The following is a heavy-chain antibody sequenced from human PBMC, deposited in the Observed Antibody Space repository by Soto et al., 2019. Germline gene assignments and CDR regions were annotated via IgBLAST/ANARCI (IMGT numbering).Heavy chain of an antibody. CDR3: ARELLDRIAAAGARLDY. CDR1: GGTFSSYA. D-gene: IGHD6-13*01. V-gene: IGHV1-69*13. J-gene: IGHJ4*02. CDR2: IIPIFGTA. Sequence: VASVKVSCKASGGTFSSYAISWVRQAPGQGLEWMGGIIPIFGTANYAQKFQVRVTITADESTSTAYMELSSLRSEDTAVYYCARELLDRIAAAGARLDYWGQGTLVTVSS.